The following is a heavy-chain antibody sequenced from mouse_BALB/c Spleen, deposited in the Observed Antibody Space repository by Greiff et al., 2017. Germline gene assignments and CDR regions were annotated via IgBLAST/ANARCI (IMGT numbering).Heavy chain of an antibody. D-gene: IGHD1-1*01. J-gene: IGHJ4*01. CDR1: GFNINDSY. CDR3: ARDGPVGTMDY. CDR2: IDPANGNT. V-gene: IGHV14-3*02. Sequence: EVQLQQSGAELVKPGASVKLSCTASGFNINDSYMPWVKQRPEQGLEWIGRIDPANGNTKYDPKFQGKATITADTSTNTAYLQLSSLTSEDTAVYYCARDGPVGTMDYWGQGTAVTVSS.